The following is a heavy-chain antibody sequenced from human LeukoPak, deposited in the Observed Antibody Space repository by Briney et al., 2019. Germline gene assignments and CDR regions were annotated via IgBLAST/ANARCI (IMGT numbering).Heavy chain of an antibody. J-gene: IGHJ4*02. V-gene: IGHV1-69*13. CDR3: ANSRFGSFGGG. CDR2: IIPIFGTA. CDR1: GGTFSSYA. D-gene: IGHD3-16*01. Sequence: SVKVSCKASGGTFSSYAISWVRQAPGQGLEWMGGIIPIFGTANYAQKSQGRVTITADESTSTAYMELSNLRPEDTAVYYCANSRFGSFGGGWGQGTLVTVSS.